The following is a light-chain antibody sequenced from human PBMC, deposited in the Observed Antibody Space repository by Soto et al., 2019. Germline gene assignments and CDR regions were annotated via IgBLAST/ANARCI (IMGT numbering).Light chain of an antibody. Sequence: QSALTQPPSASGSPGQSVPISCTGTSSDVGGYNYVSWYQQHPGKAPKFLIFEVSRRPPGVPDRFSGSKSGNTASLTVSGLQADDEDDYYCSSYAGSNTPVIFGGGTKLTVL. CDR2: EVS. V-gene: IGLV2-8*01. CDR1: SSDVGGYNY. CDR3: SSYAGSNTPVI. J-gene: IGLJ2*01.